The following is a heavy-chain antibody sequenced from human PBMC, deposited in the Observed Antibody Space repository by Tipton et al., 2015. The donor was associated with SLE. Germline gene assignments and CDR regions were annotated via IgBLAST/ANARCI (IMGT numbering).Heavy chain of an antibody. CDR1: GFSFSSYW. Sequence: SLRLSCAASGFSFSSYWMHWVRQAPGKRLVWVSRINSDGSSTSYADSVKGRFTISRDNAKNTLFLHMNSLRAEDTAVYYCARDGAYCSSTSCPGPFYDYWGQGTLVTVSS. V-gene: IGHV3-74*01. CDR2: INSDGSST. CDR3: ARDGAYCSSTSCPGPFYDY. J-gene: IGHJ4*02. D-gene: IGHD2-2*01.